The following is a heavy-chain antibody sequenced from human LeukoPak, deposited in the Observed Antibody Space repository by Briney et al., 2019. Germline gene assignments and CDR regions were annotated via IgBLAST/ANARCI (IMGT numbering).Heavy chain of an antibody. J-gene: IGHJ4*02. CDR3: AKGLLPPDY. V-gene: IGHV3-48*01. CDR1: GFLFGSYG. Sequence: QTGGSLRLSCAASGFLFGSYGMHWVRQAPGKGLEWVSYISSSGPTIYYADSVKGRFTISRDNSKNTLYLQMNSLRAEDTAVYYCAKGLLPPDYWGQGTLVTVSS. CDR2: ISSSGPTI. D-gene: IGHD3-22*01.